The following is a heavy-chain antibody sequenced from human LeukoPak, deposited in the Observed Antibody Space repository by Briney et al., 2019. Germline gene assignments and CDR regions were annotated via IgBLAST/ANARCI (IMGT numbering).Heavy chain of an antibody. V-gene: IGHV3-30-3*01. CDR3: ARDRAAGAPEDAFDI. Sequence: GRSLRLSCAASGFTFSSYAMHWVRQAPGKGLEWVAVISYDGSNKYYADSVKGRFTISRDNSKNTLYLQMNSLRAEDTAVYYCARDRAAGAPEDAFDIWGQGTMVTVSS. J-gene: IGHJ3*02. D-gene: IGHD6-13*01. CDR1: GFTFSSYA. CDR2: ISYDGSNK.